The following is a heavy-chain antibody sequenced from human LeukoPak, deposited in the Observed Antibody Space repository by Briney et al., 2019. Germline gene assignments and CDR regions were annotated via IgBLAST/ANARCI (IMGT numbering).Heavy chain of an antibody. J-gene: IGHJ4*02. CDR1: EFTVSRNY. D-gene: IGHD3-22*01. V-gene: IGHV3-53*01. Sequence: PGGSLRLSCTASEFTVSRNYMLWVRQAPGKGLEWVSLIFSNGDTHYADSVKGRFTISRDNAKNSLYLQMNSLRAEDTAVYYCARERDYDSSGYYFDYWGQGTLVTVSS. CDR3: ARERDYDSSGYYFDY. CDR2: IFSNGDT.